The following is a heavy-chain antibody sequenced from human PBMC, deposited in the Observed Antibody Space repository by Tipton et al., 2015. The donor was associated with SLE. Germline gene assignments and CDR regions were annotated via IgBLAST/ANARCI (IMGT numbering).Heavy chain of an antibody. D-gene: IGHD1-26*01. V-gene: IGHV4-61*02. CDR3: ARELVGAAKDFFDYFDS. Sequence: TLSLTCTVSGGSINSGSYYWTWIQQPAGKGLEWIGRIYTGGSTKYNPSLESRVSISVDTSKYQFSLRLNSVTAADTAVYYCARELVGAAKDFFDYFDSWGQGTLVTVSS. CDR2: IYTGGST. CDR1: GGSINSGSYY. J-gene: IGHJ4*02.